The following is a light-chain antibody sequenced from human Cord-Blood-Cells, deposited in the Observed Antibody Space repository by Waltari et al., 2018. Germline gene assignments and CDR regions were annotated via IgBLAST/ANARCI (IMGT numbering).Light chain of an antibody. CDR1: SSDVRGYNY. Sequence: QSALTQPPSASGSPGQSVTISCPGTSSDVRGYNYVSWYQQHPGKAPKLIIYEVSKRPSGVPDRFSGSKSGNTASLTVSGLQAEDEADYYCSSYAGSNYVFGTGTKVTVL. CDR2: EVS. J-gene: IGLJ1*01. CDR3: SSYAGSNYV. V-gene: IGLV2-8*01.